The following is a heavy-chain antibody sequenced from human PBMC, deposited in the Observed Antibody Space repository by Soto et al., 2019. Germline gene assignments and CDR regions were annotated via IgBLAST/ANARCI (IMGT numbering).Heavy chain of an antibody. CDR1: GFTFSSYG. J-gene: IGHJ4*02. CDR3: ATTKLPGFLEWLFY. V-gene: IGHV3-30*03. D-gene: IGHD3-3*01. Sequence: GGSLRLSCAASGFTFSSYGMHWVRQAPGKGLEWVAVISYDGSNKYYADSVKGRFTISRDNSKNTLYLQMNSLRAEDTAVYYCATTKLPGFLEWLFYWGQGTLVTVSS. CDR2: ISYDGSNK.